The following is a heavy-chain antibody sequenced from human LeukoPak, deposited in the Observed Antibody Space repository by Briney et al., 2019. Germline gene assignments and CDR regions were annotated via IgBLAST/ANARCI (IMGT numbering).Heavy chain of an antibody. V-gene: IGHV3-23*01. CDR2: ISGSGGNT. D-gene: IGHD3-3*01. Sequence: GGSLRLSCAASGFTFSNYAMSWVRRAPGKGLEWVSGISGSGGNTYYADSVKGRFTISRDNSKNTLYLQMNSLRAEDTAVYYCAKFAEYLYYDFWSAKVDYWGQGTLVTVSS. J-gene: IGHJ4*02. CDR3: AKFAEYLYYDFWSAKVDY. CDR1: GFTFSNYA.